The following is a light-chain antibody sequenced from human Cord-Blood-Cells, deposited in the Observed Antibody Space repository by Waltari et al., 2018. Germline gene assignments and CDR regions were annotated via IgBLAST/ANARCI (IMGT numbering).Light chain of an antibody. CDR3: SSYTSSSTVV. CDR1: SSDVGGYNY. J-gene: IGLJ2*01. V-gene: IGLV2-14*01. CDR2: DVS. Sequence: QSALTQPASVSGSPGQSITISCTGTSSDVGGYNYVSWYQQHPGKAPKRMIYDVSMRRSGVVTRFSGSKSGNTASLTISGLQAEDEADYYCSSYTSSSTVVFGGGTKLTVL.